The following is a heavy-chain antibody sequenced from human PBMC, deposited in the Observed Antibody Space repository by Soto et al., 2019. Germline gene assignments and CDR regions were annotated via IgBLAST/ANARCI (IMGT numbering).Heavy chain of an antibody. CDR1: GGSISSGGYY. CDR2: IYYSGST. J-gene: IGHJ4*02. D-gene: IGHD5-12*01. Sequence: SETTSLTCTVSGGSISSGGYYWSWIQQHPGKGLEWIGYIYYSGSTYYNPSLKSRVTISVDTSKNQFSLKLSSVTAADTAVYYCARATEKYSGYDWIDYWGQGTLVTVSS. CDR3: ARATEKYSGYDWIDY. V-gene: IGHV4-31*03.